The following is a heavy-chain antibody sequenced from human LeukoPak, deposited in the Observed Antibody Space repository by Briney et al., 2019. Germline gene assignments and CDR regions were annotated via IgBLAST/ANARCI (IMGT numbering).Heavy chain of an antibody. D-gene: IGHD3-16*01. CDR2: VIGSVGCT. CDR3: VKGAYDYLEVGYFDY. CDR1: GFSFSNYA. Sequence: LGGSLRLSCAASGFSFSNYAMSWVRQTPGKGLEWVSVVIGSVGCTDYADSVKGRFTISRDNSKNTLYLQMNSLRVDDTAIYYCVKGAYDYLEVGYFDYWGQGTLVTVSS. J-gene: IGHJ4*02. V-gene: IGHV3-23*01.